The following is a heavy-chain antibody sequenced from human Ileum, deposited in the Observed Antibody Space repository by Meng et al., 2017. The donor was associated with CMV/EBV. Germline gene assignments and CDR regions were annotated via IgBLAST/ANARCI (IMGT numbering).Heavy chain of an antibody. V-gene: IGHV4-59*01. CDR3: ARDLLLSFGDLSYYYYSGMDV. CDR2: IYYSGST. D-gene: IGHD3-10*01. J-gene: IGHJ6*02. Sequence: SYYSSWIRQPPGKGLEWIGYIYYSGSTNYNPSLKSRVTISVDTSKIQFSLKLNSVTAADTAVYYCARDLLLSFGDLSYYYYSGMDVWGQGTTVTVSS. CDR1: SYY.